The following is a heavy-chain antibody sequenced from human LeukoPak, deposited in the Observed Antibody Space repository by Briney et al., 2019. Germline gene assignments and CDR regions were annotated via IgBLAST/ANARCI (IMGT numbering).Heavy chain of an antibody. Sequence: PSETLSLTCAVSGGSISSSSYYWGWIRQPPGKGLEWIGSIYYSGSTYYNPSLKSRVTISVDTSKNQFSLKLSSVTAADTAVYYCARAGGSIAARPAIFDYWGQGTLVTVSS. D-gene: IGHD6-6*01. V-gene: IGHV4-39*01. CDR1: GGSISSSSYY. CDR2: IYYSGST. J-gene: IGHJ4*02. CDR3: ARAGGSIAARPAIFDY.